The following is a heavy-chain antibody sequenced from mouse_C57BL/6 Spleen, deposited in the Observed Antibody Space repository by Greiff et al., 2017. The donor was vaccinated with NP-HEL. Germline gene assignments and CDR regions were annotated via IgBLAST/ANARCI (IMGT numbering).Heavy chain of an antibody. J-gene: IGHJ3*01. CDR2: ISGAGGNT. V-gene: IGHV5-9*01. CDR1: GFTFSSYT. CDR3: ARIWDY. D-gene: IGHD4-1*01. Sequence: EVQLVESGGGLVKPGGSLKLSCAASGFTFSSYTMSWVRQTPEKRLEWVATISGAGGNTYYPDSVKGRFTISRDNAKNTLYLQMSSLRSEDTALYYCARIWDYWGQGTLVTVSA.